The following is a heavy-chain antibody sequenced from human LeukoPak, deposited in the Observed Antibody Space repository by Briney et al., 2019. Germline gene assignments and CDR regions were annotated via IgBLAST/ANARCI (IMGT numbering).Heavy chain of an antibody. J-gene: IGHJ4*02. V-gene: IGHV3-73*01. CDR1: GLSLSDSH. D-gene: IGHD2-2*01. CDR3: SRQTVSCHDF. CDR2: IRSRRDNYAT. Sequence: GGSLRLSCAASGLSLSDSHMHWVRQAPGKGLEWVGHIRSRRDNYATAYGVSVQGRFTISRDDSNNMAYLQMNSLTADDTAVYYCSRQTVSCHDFWGQGTLVTVSS.